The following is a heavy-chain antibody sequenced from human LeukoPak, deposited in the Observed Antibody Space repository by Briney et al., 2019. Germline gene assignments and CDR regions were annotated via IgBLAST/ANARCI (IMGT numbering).Heavy chain of an antibody. CDR3: AKMPDFDY. CDR1: EFTISRYW. Sequence: PGGSLRLSCVASEFTISRYWMSWVRQAPGKGLEWVANMKQDGSAKNYVDSVKGRFAISRDNAKNSLYLQMNSLRSEDTAVYYCAKMPDFDYWGQGTLVTVSS. CDR2: MKQDGSAK. V-gene: IGHV3-7*03. J-gene: IGHJ4*02. D-gene: IGHD2-2*01.